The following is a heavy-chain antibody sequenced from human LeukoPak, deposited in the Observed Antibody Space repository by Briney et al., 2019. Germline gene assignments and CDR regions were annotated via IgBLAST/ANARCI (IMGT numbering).Heavy chain of an antibody. CDR2: ISGSGGST. V-gene: IGHV3-23*01. Sequence: GRSLRLSCAASGFTFSSYAMSWVRQAPGKGLEWVSTISGSGGSTYYADSVKGRFTISRHNSKNTLYLQMNSLRAEDTAVYYCAKVVGATTRGYFDYWGQGTLVTASS. J-gene: IGHJ4*02. D-gene: IGHD1-26*01. CDR1: GFTFSSYA. CDR3: AKVVGATTRGYFDY.